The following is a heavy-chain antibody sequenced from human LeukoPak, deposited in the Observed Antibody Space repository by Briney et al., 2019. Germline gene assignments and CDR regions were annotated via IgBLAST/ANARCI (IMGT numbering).Heavy chain of an antibody. CDR2: ISYDGSNK. V-gene: IGHV3-30-3*01. J-gene: IGHJ4*02. Sequence: GGSLRLSCAASGFTFSSYAMHWVRQAPGKGLEWVAVISYDGSNKYYADSVKGRFTISRDNSKNTLYLQMNSLRAEDTAVYYCARVLSRGMSSGYYSPFDYWGQETLVTVSS. CDR1: GFTFSSYA. D-gene: IGHD3-22*01. CDR3: ARVLSRGMSSGYYSPFDY.